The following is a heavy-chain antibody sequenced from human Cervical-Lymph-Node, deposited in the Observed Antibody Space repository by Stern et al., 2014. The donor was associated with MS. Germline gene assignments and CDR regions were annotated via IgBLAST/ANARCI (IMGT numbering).Heavy chain of an antibody. CDR2: ISTYTSNT. J-gene: IGHJ3*01. CDR3: ARFPFGGAHAFDV. CDR1: GYAFTSFG. Sequence: QVQLVQSGTEVKKPGASGKVSCKVSGYAFTSFGISWVRQAPGQGPQWMGWISTYTSNTNYARELQDRVTMTTDTSTSTVYMELRSLRSDDTAVYYCARFPFGGAHAFDVWGQGTMVTVSS. V-gene: IGHV1-18*01. D-gene: IGHD3-16*01.